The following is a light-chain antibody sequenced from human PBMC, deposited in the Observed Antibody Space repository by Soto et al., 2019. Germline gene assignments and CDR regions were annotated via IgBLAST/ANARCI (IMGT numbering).Light chain of an antibody. V-gene: IGKV3-11*01. Sequence: VVTQSPATLSVSPGERATLSCRASESVGRHLAWYHQKPGQAPRLLIYDASNRATGIPARFSGSGSGTDFTLTISSLEPEDFAVYYCQQRSNWPPTFGQGTRLEIK. CDR1: ESVGRH. CDR3: QQRSNWPPT. CDR2: DAS. J-gene: IGKJ5*01.